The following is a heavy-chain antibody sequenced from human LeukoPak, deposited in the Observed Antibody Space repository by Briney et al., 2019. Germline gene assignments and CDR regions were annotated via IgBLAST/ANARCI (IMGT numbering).Heavy chain of an antibody. Sequence: ASVKVSCKASGYTFTNYGITWVRQPPGQGLEWMGWISAYNGNTNYAQKLQGRVTMTTDTSSTTAYMELRSLRSDDTAVYYCARPTRRFGELFDAFDIWGQGTMVTVSS. CDR3: ARPTRRFGELFDAFDI. D-gene: IGHD3-10*01. CDR2: ISAYNGNT. CDR1: GYTFTNYG. J-gene: IGHJ3*02. V-gene: IGHV1-18*01.